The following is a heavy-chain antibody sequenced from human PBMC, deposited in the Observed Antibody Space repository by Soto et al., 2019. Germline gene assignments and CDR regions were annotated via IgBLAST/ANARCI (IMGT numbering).Heavy chain of an antibody. D-gene: IGHD4-17*01. CDR3: TSGRIGAPVDY. Sequence: GRSLRLSCAASGFTVSGSAMHWIRQASGRGLEWVGRIRSRTNNYATAYAASVKGRFTISRDDSKNTAYLQMNSLKIEDTAVYYCTSGRIGAPVDYWGQGTLVTVSS. CDR2: IRSRTNNYAT. J-gene: IGHJ4*02. V-gene: IGHV3-73*01. CDR1: GFTVSGSA.